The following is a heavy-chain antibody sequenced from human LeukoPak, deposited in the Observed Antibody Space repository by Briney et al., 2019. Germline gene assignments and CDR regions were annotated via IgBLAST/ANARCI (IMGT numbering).Heavy chain of an antibody. D-gene: IGHD1-26*01. CDR1: GFTFSSYW. CDR2: FSYDGSYK. CDR3: AKEPIVGATHFDY. J-gene: IGHJ4*02. Sequence: PGGFLRLSCAASGFTFSSYWMSWVRQAPGKGLEWVAVFSYDGSYKYYADSVKGRFSISRDNSKNTLYLQMNSLRAEDTAVYYCAKEPIVGATHFDYWGQGTLVTVSS. V-gene: IGHV3-30*18.